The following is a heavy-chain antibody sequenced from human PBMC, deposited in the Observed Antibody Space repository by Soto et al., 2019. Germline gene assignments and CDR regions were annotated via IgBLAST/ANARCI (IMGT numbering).Heavy chain of an antibody. J-gene: IGHJ6*02. D-gene: IGHD2-2*01. CDR2: ISYDGSNK. CDR1: GFTFSSYA. V-gene: IGHV3-30-3*01. Sequence: PGGSLRLSCAASGFTFSSYAMHWVRQAPGKGLEWVAVISYDGSNKYYADSVKGRFTISRDNSKNTLYLQMNSLRAEDTAVYYCARDPIYCSSTSCPGYYYYYGMDVWGQGTTVTVSS. CDR3: ARDPIYCSSTSCPGYYYYYGMDV.